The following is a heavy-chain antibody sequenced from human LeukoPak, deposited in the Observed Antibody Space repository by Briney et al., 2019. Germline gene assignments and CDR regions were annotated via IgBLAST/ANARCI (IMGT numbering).Heavy chain of an antibody. CDR3: VKRPGTTFRYFDL. J-gene: IGHJ2*01. Sequence: GGSLRLSCATSGFSFGSNAMSWVRQAPGEGLGWVSIIGAGGGPTYYADSVKGRFTISRDNSRNTLYLQMSSLRAEDTAVYYCVKRPGTTFRYFDLWGRGTLVTVSS. V-gene: IGHV3-23*01. CDR1: GFSFGSNA. D-gene: IGHD1-7*01. CDR2: IGAGGGPT.